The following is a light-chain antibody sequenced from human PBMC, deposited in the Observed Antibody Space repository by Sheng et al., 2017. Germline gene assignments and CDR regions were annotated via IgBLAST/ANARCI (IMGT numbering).Light chain of an antibody. J-gene: IGLJ3*02. CDR3: NSYTSSSTYCV. Sequence: QSALTQPASVSGSPGQSITISCTGTSSDVGSYNLVSWYQQHPGKAPKLMIYDVSIRPSGVSNRFSGSKSGNTASLTISGLQADDEADYYCNSYTSSSTYCVFGGGTKLTVL. CDR1: SSDVGSYNL. CDR2: DVS. V-gene: IGLV2-14*02.